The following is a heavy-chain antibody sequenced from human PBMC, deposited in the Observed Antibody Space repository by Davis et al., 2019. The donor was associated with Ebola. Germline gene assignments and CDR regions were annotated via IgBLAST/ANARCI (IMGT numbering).Heavy chain of an antibody. V-gene: IGHV3-23*01. Sequence: GGFLRLSCAASGFTFSSYAMSWVRQAPGKGLEWVSAISGSGGSTYYADSVKGRFTISRDNSKNTLYLQMNSLRAEDTAVYYCAKAGGIVGATSDYWGQGTLVTVSS. J-gene: IGHJ4*02. CDR1: GFTFSSYA. CDR2: ISGSGGST. D-gene: IGHD1-26*01. CDR3: AKAGGIVGATSDY.